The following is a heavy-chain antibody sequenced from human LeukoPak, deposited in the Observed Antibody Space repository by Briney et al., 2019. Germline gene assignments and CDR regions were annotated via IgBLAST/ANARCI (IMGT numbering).Heavy chain of an antibody. CDR2: IIPIFGTA. D-gene: IGHD3-22*01. Sequence: ASVKVSCKASGGTFSSYAISWVRQAPGQGLEWMGGIIPIFGTANYAQKFQGRVKITTDESTSTAYMELSSLRSEDTAVYYCARDQRYYYDSSGYYHFDYWGQGTLVTVSS. CDR3: ARDQRYYYDSSGYYHFDY. V-gene: IGHV1-69*05. J-gene: IGHJ4*02. CDR1: GGTFSSYA.